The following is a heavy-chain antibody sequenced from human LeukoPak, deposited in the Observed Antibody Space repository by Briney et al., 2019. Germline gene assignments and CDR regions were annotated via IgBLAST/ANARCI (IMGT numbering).Heavy chain of an antibody. CDR2: IKEDGSEK. CDR1: GFTFSNYW. Sequence: GGSLRLSCAASGFTFSNYWMSWVREAPGKGLEWVANIKEDGSEKYYVDSVKGRFTISRDNAKNSLYLQMNSLRAEDTAVYYCARTIRGYCGQGTLVTVSS. V-gene: IGHV3-7*01. CDR3: ARTIRGY. D-gene: IGHD3-10*01. J-gene: IGHJ4*02.